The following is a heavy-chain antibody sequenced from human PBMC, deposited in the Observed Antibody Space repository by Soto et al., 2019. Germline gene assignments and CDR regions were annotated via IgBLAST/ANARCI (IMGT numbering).Heavy chain of an antibody. V-gene: IGHV1-8*01. D-gene: IGHD3-10*01. CDR3: ARMATFGSLNWFDP. J-gene: IGHJ5*02. Sequence: GASVKVSCKASGYSFTSNDVSWVRQATGQGLEWMGWMNPGSGDTGYAQKFQGRVTMTRDISIATAYMELSGLRSDDTAIYYCARMATFGSLNWFDPWGQGTLVTVSS. CDR1: GYSFTSND. CDR2: MNPGSGDT.